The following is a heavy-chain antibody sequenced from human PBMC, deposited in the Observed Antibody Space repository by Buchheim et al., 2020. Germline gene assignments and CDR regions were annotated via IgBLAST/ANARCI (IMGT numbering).Heavy chain of an antibody. CDR3: ARVATTDAFDI. CDR1: GGSISSGDSS. V-gene: IGHV4-30-2*01. J-gene: IGHJ3*02. D-gene: IGHD1-26*01. Sequence: QLQLQESGSGLVKPSQTLSITCAVSGGSISSGDSSWCWIRQPPGWGLDWIGYIYHGGSSYYSPFLTSRVTVSVAQYKTHISLQLSSVTAADTAVYYCARVATTDAFDIWGQGT. CDR2: IYHGGSS.